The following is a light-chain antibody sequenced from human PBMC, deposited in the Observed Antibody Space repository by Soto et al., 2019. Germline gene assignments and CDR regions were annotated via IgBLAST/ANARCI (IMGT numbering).Light chain of an antibody. CDR2: GNS. CDR3: QSYDSSLSGFGV. J-gene: IGLJ3*02. Sequence: QSVLTQPPSVSGAPGQRVTISCTGSRFNIGAGYDVHWYQQLPGTAPKLLIYGNSNRPSGVPDRFSGSKSGTSASLAITGLQAEDEADYYCQSYDSSLSGFGVFGGGTKVTVL. V-gene: IGLV1-40*01. CDR1: RFNIGAGYD.